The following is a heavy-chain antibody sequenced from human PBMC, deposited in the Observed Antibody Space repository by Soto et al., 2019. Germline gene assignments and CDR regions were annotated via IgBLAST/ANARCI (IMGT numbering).Heavy chain of an antibody. CDR2: IYYSGST. Sequence: SETLSLTCTVSGGSISGYYWSWIRQPPGKGLEWIGYIYYSGSTNYNPSLKSRVTISVDTSKNQFSLKLSSVTAADTAVYYCARESYYDSSGYSYYFDYWGQGTLVTVSS. J-gene: IGHJ4*02. CDR1: GGSISGYY. V-gene: IGHV4-59*01. CDR3: ARESYYDSSGYSYYFDY. D-gene: IGHD3-22*01.